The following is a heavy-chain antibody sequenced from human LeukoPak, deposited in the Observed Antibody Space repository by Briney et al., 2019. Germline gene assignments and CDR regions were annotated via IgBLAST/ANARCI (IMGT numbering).Heavy chain of an antibody. CDR2: IYYSGST. D-gene: IGHD5-12*01. Sequence: SETLSLTCTVSGGSISSYYWSWIRQPPGKGLEWIGYIYYSGSTNYNPSPKSRVTISVDTSKNQFSLKLSSVTAADTAVYYCARVIPPHRYSGYDAYYYYYMDVWGKGTTVTVSS. CDR1: GGSISSYY. CDR3: ARVIPPHRYSGYDAYYYYYMDV. V-gene: IGHV4-59*01. J-gene: IGHJ6*03.